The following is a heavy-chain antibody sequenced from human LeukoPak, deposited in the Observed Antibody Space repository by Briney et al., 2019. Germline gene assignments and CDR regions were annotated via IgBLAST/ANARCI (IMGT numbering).Heavy chain of an antibody. Sequence: SETLSLICSVSGGSIYNSNYYWVWIRQPPGTGLEWIGRIYYSGSTYYNPSLRSRVTMSQDTSKNQFSLKLTSVTAADTAVYYCTRDPVLDGYTKGWFDPWGQGTLVTVSS. V-gene: IGHV4-39*07. CDR1: GGSIYNSNYY. J-gene: IGHJ5*02. D-gene: IGHD5-24*01. CDR3: TRDPVLDGYTKGWFDP. CDR2: IYYSGST.